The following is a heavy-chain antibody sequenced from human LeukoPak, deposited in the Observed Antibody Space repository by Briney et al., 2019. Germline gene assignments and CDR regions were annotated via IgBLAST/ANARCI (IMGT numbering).Heavy chain of an antibody. J-gene: IGHJ4*02. CDR3: ARAHIGNDLFIDY. CDR2: IIPIFGTA. V-gene: IGHV1-69*05. CDR1: GGTFSSYA. D-gene: IGHD2-21*01. Sequence: ASVKVSCKASGGTFSSYAISWVRQAPGQGLEWMGGIIPIFGTANYAQKFQGRVTMTRDTSISTAYMDLSSLKSDDTAVYYCARAHIGNDLFIDYWGQGTLVTVSS.